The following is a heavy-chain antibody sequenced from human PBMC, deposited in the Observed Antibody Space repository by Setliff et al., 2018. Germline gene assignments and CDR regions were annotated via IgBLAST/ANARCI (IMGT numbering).Heavy chain of an antibody. CDR3: ARRRYYYDSSGYRWGGFYFDY. Sequence: GASVKVSCKASGYTFTNYPIHWVRQAPGQRLEWMGWINRGSGNTKYSQKFQGRVTITRDTSASTAYMELSRLRSDDTAVYYCARRRYYYDSSGYRWGGFYFDYWGQGTLVTVSS. J-gene: IGHJ4*02. V-gene: IGHV1-3*01. D-gene: IGHD3-22*01. CDR1: GYTFTNYP. CDR2: INRGSGNT.